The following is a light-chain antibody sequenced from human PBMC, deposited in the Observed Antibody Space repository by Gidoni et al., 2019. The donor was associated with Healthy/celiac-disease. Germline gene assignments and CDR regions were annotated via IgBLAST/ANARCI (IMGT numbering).Light chain of an antibody. V-gene: IGKV1-5*03. CDR3: QQYNSYLYT. J-gene: IGKJ2*01. Sequence: IQITQSPSTRSASVGYRVTITCRASQSISSWLAWYQQKPGKAPKLLIYKASSLESGVPSRFSGSGSGTEFTLTISSLQPDDFATYYCQQYNSYLYTFGQGTKLEIK. CDR2: KAS. CDR1: QSISSW.